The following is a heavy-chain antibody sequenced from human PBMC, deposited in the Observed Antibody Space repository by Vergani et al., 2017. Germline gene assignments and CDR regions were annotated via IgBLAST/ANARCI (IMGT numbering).Heavy chain of an antibody. J-gene: IGHJ4*02. D-gene: IGHD1-26*01. CDR1: GYTFTDYW. CDR2: VSVRDSIT. V-gene: IGHV5-51*01. Sequence: EVQLVQSGAEVKKPGESLKISCECSGYTFTDYWVGGVRQKPGKGLEWMGVVSVRDSITRYSLFVEGQVTITADTSINTWYLGWDSLRASDSARYYCVRRRWARQEVDDWGEGTMVTV. CDR3: VRRRWARQEVDD.